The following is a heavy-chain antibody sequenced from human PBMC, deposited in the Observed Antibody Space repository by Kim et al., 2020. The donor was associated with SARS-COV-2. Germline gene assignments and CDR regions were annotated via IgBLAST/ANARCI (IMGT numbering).Heavy chain of an antibody. J-gene: IGHJ4*02. CDR2: IKQDGSEK. Sequence: GGSLRLSCAASGFTFSSYWMSWVRQATGKGLEWVANIKQDGSEKYYVDSVKGRFTISRDNAKNSLYLQMNSLRAEDTAVYYCARDGDDATFDYWGQGTLVTVSS. D-gene: IGHD7-27*01. CDR1: GFTFSSYW. V-gene: IGHV3-7*01. CDR3: ARDGDDATFDY.